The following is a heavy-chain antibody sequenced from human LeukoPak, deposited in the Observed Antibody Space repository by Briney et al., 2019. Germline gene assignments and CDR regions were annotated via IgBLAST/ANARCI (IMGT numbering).Heavy chain of an antibody. J-gene: IGHJ4*02. CDR2: IKRDETER. CDR1: GFFFSTSG. D-gene: IGHD6-19*01. CDR3: AKAHGYSSGYFDY. Sequence: GGSLRLSCTASGFFFSTSGMHWVRQAPGKGLQWVAFIKRDETERWILDSVKGRFTISRDNAKNTLYLQMNSLRAEDTAVYYCAKAHGYSSGYFDYWGQGTLVTVSS. V-gene: IGHV3-30*02.